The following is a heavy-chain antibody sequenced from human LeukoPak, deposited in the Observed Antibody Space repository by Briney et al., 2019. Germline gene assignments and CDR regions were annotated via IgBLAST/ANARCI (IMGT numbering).Heavy chain of an antibody. J-gene: IGHJ6*03. CDR2: MNPNSGNT. Sequence: ASVKVSCKASGYTFTSYDINWVRQATGQGLEWMGWMNPNSGNTGYAQKFQGRVTITGNTSISTAYMELSSLRSEDTAVYYCARGKRLIIGYYYMDVWGKGTTVTVSS. CDR3: ARGKRLIIGYYYMDV. V-gene: IGHV1-8*03. CDR1: GYTFTSYD.